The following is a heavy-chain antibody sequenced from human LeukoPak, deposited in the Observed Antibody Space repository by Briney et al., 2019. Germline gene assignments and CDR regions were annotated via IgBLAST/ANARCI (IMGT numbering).Heavy chain of an antibody. D-gene: IGHD6-19*01. V-gene: IGHV4-4*07. CDR2: IYISGSGST. CDR1: GGSISSYY. CDR3: ARDKRVAVAGTYIYYYYMDV. J-gene: IGHJ6*03. Sequence: PLETLSLTCTVSGGSISSYYWSWIRQPAGKGLEWIGRIYISGSGSTNYNPSLKSRVTMSVDTSKNQFSLKLSSVTAADTAVYYCARDKRVAVAGTYIYYYYMDVWGNGTTVTISS.